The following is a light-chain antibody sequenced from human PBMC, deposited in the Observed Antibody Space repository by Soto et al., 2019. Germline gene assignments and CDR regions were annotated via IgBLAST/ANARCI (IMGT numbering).Light chain of an antibody. V-gene: IGLV2-14*01. Sequence: QSVLTQPASVSGSPGQSITISCTGTSSDVGGYNYVSWYQQHPGKAPKLMIYEVSNRPSGVPDRFSGSKSGNTASLTISGLQAEDEADYYCCSYVDTDTVLFGGGTKLTDL. J-gene: IGLJ3*02. CDR2: EVS. CDR3: CSYVDTDTVL. CDR1: SSDVGGYNY.